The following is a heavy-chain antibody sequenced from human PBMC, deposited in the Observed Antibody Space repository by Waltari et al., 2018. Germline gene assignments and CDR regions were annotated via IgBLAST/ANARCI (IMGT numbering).Heavy chain of an antibody. V-gene: IGHV4-59*01. D-gene: IGHD2-2*01. Sequence: QVQLQESGPGLVKPSETLSLTCTVSGGSISSYYWSWIRQLPGKGLEWIGYIYYSGSTNYNPSLKSRVTISVDTSKNQFSLKLSSVTAADTAVYYCAVTLGSSTSKANDAFDIWGQGTMVTVSS. J-gene: IGHJ3*02. CDR2: IYYSGST. CDR3: AVTLGSSTSKANDAFDI. CDR1: GGSISSYY.